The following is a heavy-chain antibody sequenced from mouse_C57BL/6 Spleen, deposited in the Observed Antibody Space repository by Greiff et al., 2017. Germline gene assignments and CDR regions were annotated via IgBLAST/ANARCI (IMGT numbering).Heavy chain of an antibody. CDR2: INPGSGGT. V-gene: IGHV1-54*01. Sequence: VQLQQSGAELVRPGTSVKVSCKASGYAFTNYLIEWVKQRPGQGLEWIGVINPGSGGTNYNEKFKGKATLTADKSSSTAYMQLSSLTSEDSAVCFCARGGVFFFGYWGQGTTLTVSS. CDR3: ARGGVFFFGY. J-gene: IGHJ2*01. CDR1: GYAFTNYL.